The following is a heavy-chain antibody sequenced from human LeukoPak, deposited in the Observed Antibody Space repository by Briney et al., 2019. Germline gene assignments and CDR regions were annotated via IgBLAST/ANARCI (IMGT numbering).Heavy chain of an antibody. CDR3: AKDFRESPRASTVIDY. Sequence: GGSLRLSCAASGFTFSSYGMHWVRQAPGKGLEWVAFIRYDGSNKYYADSVKGRFTISRDNSKNTLYLQMNSLRAEDTAVYHCAKDFRESPRASTVIDYWGQGTLVTVSS. V-gene: IGHV3-30*02. CDR1: GFTFSSYG. CDR2: IRYDGSNK. J-gene: IGHJ4*02. D-gene: IGHD4-17*01.